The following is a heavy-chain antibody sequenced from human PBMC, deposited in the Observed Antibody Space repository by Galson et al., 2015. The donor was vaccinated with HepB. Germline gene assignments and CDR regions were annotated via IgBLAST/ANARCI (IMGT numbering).Heavy chain of an antibody. J-gene: IGHJ3*01. CDR1: GYTFNSYG. Sequence: SVKVSCKASGYTFNSYGIGWVRQAPGQGLDWMAWISPYNGNTKSSQRFQGRVTLTTDTSTGTAFLELRSLRFDDTAVYYCARDLRLGVYPDSTSLGPAFDLWGQGTKVTVSS. V-gene: IGHV1-18*01. D-gene: IGHD3-3*01. CDR3: ARDLRLGVYPDSTSLGPAFDL. CDR2: ISPYNGNT.